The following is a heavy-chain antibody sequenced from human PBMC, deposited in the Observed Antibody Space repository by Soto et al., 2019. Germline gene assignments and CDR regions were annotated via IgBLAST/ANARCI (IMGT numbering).Heavy chain of an antibody. CDR3: AREMATISLGAFDI. Sequence: TGGSLRLSCAASGSGFSSYLMHWVRQAPGKGLVWVSRTNNDGSATTYADSVRGRFTSFRDNAKNTLFLQMTSLGVEDTAVYYYAREMATISLGAFDIWGEGTMVTVSS. CDR1: GSGFSSYL. V-gene: IGHV3-74*01. D-gene: IGHD5-12*01. J-gene: IGHJ3*02. CDR2: TNNDGSAT.